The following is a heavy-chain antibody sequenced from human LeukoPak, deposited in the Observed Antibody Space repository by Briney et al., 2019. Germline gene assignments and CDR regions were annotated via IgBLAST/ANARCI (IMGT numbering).Heavy chain of an antibody. Sequence: GGSLRLSCAASGFTFSSYGMHWVRQAPGKGLEWVAFIRYGGSNKYYADSVKGRFTISRDNSKNTLYLQMNSLRAEDTAVYYCAPLAYCSSTSCNHWGQGTLVTVSS. CDR3: APLAYCSSTSCNH. D-gene: IGHD2-2*01. J-gene: IGHJ4*02. V-gene: IGHV3-30*02. CDR2: IRYGGSNK. CDR1: GFTFSSYG.